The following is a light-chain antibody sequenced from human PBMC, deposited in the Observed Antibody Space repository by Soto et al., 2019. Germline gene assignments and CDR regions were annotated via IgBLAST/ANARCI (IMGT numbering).Light chain of an antibody. CDR2: DAS. CDR1: QSFSSG. J-gene: IGKJ1*01. CDR3: LQDLNDPWT. V-gene: IGKV1-5*01. Sequence: DIQMTHSPSTLPASVGDRVTITCRASQSFSSGLAWYQQKPGKAPKLVLYDASSLERGGPSRLSGSGSATEFTLTISSLQPYDFANYFFLQDLNDPWTFGQGTKVDIK.